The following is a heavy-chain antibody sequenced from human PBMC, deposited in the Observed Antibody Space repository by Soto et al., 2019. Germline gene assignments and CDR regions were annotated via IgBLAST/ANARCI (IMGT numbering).Heavy chain of an antibody. Sequence: GGSLRLSCTASGFPFSHYAMNWVRQGPGTRLEWVADISGSGDSARYADSVRGRFTISRDNSRDALYLQMNSLRVDDTAVYYCGKERRGSGWSLCNFWGQGALVTVSS. CDR3: GKERRGSGWSLCNF. J-gene: IGHJ4*02. CDR2: ISGSGDSA. V-gene: IGHV3-23*01. CDR1: GFPFSHYA. D-gene: IGHD6-19*01.